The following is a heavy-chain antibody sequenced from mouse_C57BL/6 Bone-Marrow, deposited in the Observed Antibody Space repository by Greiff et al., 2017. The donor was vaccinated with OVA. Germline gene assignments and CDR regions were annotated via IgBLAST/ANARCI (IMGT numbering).Heavy chain of an antibody. J-gene: IGHJ1*03. CDR3: LYGSSWYVDV. V-gene: IGHV1-81*01. CDR1: GYTFTSYG. Sequence: QVQLQQSGAELARPGASVKLSCKASGYTFTSYGISWVKQRTGQGLEWIGEIYPRSGNTYYNEKFKGKATLTADKSSSTAYMALRSLTYEDSAVYFCLYGSSWYVDVWGTGTTVTVSS. D-gene: IGHD1-1*01. CDR2: IYPRSGNT.